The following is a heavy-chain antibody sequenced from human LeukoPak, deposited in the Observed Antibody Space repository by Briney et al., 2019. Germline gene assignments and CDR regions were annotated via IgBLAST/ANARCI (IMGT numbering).Heavy chain of an antibody. CDR2: LDPDGFT. J-gene: IGHJ3*01. V-gene: IGHV3-53*01. CDR1: GFTVSINY. Sequence: PGGSLRLSCVGSGFTVSINYMSWVRQAPGKGLEWVSFLDPDGFTSYADSVKGRFTISRDSSKNTLYLQLTTLRAEDTAIYYCTKGTFDRWGQGTFVTVSS. CDR3: TKGTFDR.